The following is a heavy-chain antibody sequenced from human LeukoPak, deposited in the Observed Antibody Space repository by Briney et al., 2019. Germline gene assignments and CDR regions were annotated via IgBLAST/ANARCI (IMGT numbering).Heavy chain of an antibody. J-gene: IGHJ4*02. CDR3: ARGGAARPAIAVAGRAKKNQFDY. D-gene: IGHD6-19*01. CDR1: GGSFSGYY. V-gene: IGHV4-34*01. CDR2: INHSGST. Sequence: SETLSLTCAVYGGSFSGYYWSWIRQPPGKGLEWIGEINHSGSTNYNPSLKSRVTVSVDTSKNQFSLKLSTVTAADTAVYHCARGGAARPAIAVAGRAKKNQFDYWGQGTLVTVSS.